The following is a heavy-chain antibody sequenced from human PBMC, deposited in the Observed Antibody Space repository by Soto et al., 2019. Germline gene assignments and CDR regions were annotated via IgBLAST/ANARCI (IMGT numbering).Heavy chain of an antibody. CDR3: ARRRAAATAWYFDL. CDR1: GGSISPYY. Sequence: QVQLQESGPGLVNPSETLSLTCSVSGGSISPYYWSWIRQPPGKGLEWIGYVSHSGSTNYNPSLKSRVTLSVDTSKNQFSLMMTSLTAADTAVYFCARRRAAATAWYFDLWGRGTLVTVSS. D-gene: IGHD6-13*01. J-gene: IGHJ2*01. CDR2: VSHSGST. V-gene: IGHV4-59*08.